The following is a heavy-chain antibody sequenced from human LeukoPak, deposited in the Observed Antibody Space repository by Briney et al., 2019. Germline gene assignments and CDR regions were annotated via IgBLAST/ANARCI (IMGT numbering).Heavy chain of an antibody. CDR3: ASSFYYGSGSFH. D-gene: IGHD3-10*01. Sequence: GGSLRLSCAASGFTFSTYWMSWVRQAPGKGLEWVANIKQDGSEEYYVDSVKGRFTISRDNAKNSLYLQMNSLRAEDTAVYYCASSFYYGSGSFHWGQGTLVTVSS. J-gene: IGHJ4*02. V-gene: IGHV3-7*01. CDR2: IKQDGSEE. CDR1: GFTFSTYW.